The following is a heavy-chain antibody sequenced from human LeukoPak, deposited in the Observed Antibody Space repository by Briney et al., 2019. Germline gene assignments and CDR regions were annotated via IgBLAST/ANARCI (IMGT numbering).Heavy chain of an antibody. CDR1: GESFSDYY. V-gene: IGHV4-34*01. CDR2: INHSGST. J-gene: IGHJ6*03. D-gene: IGHD6-19*01. Sequence: SETLSLTCAVYGESFSDYYWSWIRQPPGKGLEWIGEINHSGSTNYSPSLKSRVTISVNTSKNQFSLKLSSVTAADTAVYYCAGIAVAGTERGYYYYMDVWGKGTTVTVSS. CDR3: AGIAVAGTERGYYYYMDV.